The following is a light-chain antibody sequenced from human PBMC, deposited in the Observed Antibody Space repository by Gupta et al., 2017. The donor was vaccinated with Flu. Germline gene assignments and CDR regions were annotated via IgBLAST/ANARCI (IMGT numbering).Light chain of an antibody. CDR2: EVN. CDR1: SRDIGGNNY. CDR3: CSYGINDV. J-gene: IGLJ1*01. V-gene: IGLV2-8*01. Sequence: QSALTQPPSASGSPGQSVAISCTGTSRDIGGNNYVSWYQQHPGKAPKLMIYEVNKPPSGVPDRFSGSKSGNTASLTVSGLQAEDEADYYCCSYGINDVFGTGTK.